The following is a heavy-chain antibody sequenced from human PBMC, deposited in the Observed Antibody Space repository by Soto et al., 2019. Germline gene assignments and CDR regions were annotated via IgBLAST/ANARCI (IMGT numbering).Heavy chain of an antibody. CDR2: ISGSGGST. Sequence: EVQLLESGGGLVQPGGSLRLSCAASGFTFSSYAMSWVRQAPGKGLEWVSAISGSGGSTYYADSVKGRFTISRDNSKNTLYLQLNSLRAEDRAVYYCAKTYCDYVAYFDYWGQGPLVTVSS. CDR1: GFTFSSYA. D-gene: IGHD4-17*01. CDR3: AKTYCDYVAYFDY. V-gene: IGHV3-23*01. J-gene: IGHJ4*02.